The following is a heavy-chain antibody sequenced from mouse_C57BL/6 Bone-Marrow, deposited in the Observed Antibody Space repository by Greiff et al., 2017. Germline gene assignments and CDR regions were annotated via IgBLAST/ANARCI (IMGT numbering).Heavy chain of an antibody. CDR3: AKHYGSSPYYFDY. D-gene: IGHD1-1*01. Sequence: VKVVESGPGLVQPSQSLSITCTVSGFSLTSYGVHWVRQPPGKGLEWLGVIWSGGSTDYNAAFISRLSISKDNSKSQVFFKMNSLQADDTAIYYCAKHYGSSPYYFDYWGQGTTLTVSS. V-gene: IGHV2-4*01. J-gene: IGHJ2*01. CDR2: IWSGGST. CDR1: GFSLTSYG.